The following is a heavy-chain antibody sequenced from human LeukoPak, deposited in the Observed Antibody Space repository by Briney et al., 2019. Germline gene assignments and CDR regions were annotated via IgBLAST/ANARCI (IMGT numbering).Heavy chain of an antibody. CDR1: GFTFSNAW. J-gene: IGHJ4*02. CDR3: TTGYYYGSGSYYY. D-gene: IGHD3-10*01. Sequence: TGGSLRLSCAASGFTFSNAWMTWVRQAPGKGLEWVGRIKSKTDGGTTDYAAPVKGRFTISRDDSKNTLYLQMNSLKSEDTAVYYCTTGYYYGSGSYYYWGQGTLVTVSS. V-gene: IGHV3-15*01. CDR2: IKSKTDGGTT.